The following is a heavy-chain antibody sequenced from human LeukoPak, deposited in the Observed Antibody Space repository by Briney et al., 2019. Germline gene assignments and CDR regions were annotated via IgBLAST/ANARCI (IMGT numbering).Heavy chain of an antibody. CDR1: GFTVGSNY. Sequence: PGGSLRLSRAASGFTVGSNYMTWVRQAPGKGLEWLSYISSSGSTINYADSVKGRFTISRDNAKSSLFLQMDSLRDEDMALYYCARDGIEGDSSRYYVGAFDIWGQATMVTVSS. D-gene: IGHD3-22*01. CDR2: ISSSGSTI. J-gene: IGHJ3*02. V-gene: IGHV3-48*02. CDR3: ARDGIEGDSSRYYVGAFDI.